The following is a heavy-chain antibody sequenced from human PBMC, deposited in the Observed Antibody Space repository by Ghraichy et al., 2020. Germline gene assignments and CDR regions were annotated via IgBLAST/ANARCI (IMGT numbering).Heavy chain of an antibody. CDR1: GGSINISGYY. CDR3: AGGYSSTLMNWFDP. Sequence: SQTLSLTCTVSGGSINISGYYWSWIRQPPGKGLECIGYIYDSGSTKYNPSLKSRVTISVDTTKNHFSLKLTSVTAADTAVYYCAGGYSSTLMNWFDPWGQGTLVTVSS. V-gene: IGHV4-61*03. CDR2: IYDSGST. D-gene: IGHD2-2*01. J-gene: IGHJ5*02.